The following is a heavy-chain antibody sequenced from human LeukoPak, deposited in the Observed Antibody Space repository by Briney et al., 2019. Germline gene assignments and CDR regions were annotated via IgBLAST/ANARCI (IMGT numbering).Heavy chain of an antibody. CDR1: GGSISSYY. D-gene: IGHD6-13*01. CDR2: ISNSGST. Sequence: PSETLSLTCTVSGGSISSYYWSWSRQPPGKGLEWIGSISNSGSTNYKSSLKSRVTISVDTSKNQFSLKLSSVTAADTAVYYCARGGSWYVFDIWVQGTMVTVSS. J-gene: IGHJ3*02. CDR3: ARGGSWYVFDI. V-gene: IGHV4-59*01.